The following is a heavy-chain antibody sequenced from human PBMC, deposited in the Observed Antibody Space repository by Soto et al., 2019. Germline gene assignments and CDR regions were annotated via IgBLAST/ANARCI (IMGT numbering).Heavy chain of an antibody. CDR3: AILLPAAIIVFPGDY. CDR1: GFTFSSYA. J-gene: IGHJ1*01. V-gene: IGHV3-30-3*01. Sequence: GGSLRLSCAASGFTFSSYAMHWVRQAPGKGLEWVAVISYDGSNKYYADSVKGRFTISRDNSKNTLYLQMNSLRAEDTAVYYCAILLPAAIIVFPGDYWGKGSLVTVSS. CDR2: ISYDGSNK. D-gene: IGHD2-2*01.